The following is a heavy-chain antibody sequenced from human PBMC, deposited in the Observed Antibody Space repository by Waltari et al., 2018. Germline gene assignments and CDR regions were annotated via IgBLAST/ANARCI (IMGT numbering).Heavy chain of an antibody. CDR2: IKQDGSEK. V-gene: IGHV3-7*01. CDR3: ARTRWSSTSCYSDY. Sequence: EVPLVESGGGLVQPGGSLRLSCAASGFTCSSCWMSWVRQAPGKGLEWGANIKQDGSEKYYVDSVKGRFTISRDNAKNSLYLQMNSLRAEDTAVYYCARTRWSSTSCYSDYWGQGTLVTVSS. CDR1: GFTCSSCW. D-gene: IGHD2-2*01. J-gene: IGHJ4*02.